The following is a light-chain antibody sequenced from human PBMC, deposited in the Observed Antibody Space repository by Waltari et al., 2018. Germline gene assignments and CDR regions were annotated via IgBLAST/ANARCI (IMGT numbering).Light chain of an antibody. CDR1: GSDIGASKS. V-gene: IGLV2-14*03. J-gene: IGLJ1*01. Sequence: QSALTQPASVSGSPGQSITIPCSGIGSDIGASKSVSWYQQHPGKAPKLMIYEVTYRPSGVSDRFSGSKSGNTASLTISGLQAEDEADYFCCTYTSSDTRVFGTGTKVTVL. CDR3: CTYTSSDTRV. CDR2: EVT.